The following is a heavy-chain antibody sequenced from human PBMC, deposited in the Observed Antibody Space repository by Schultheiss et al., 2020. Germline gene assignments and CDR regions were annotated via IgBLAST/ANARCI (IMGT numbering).Heavy chain of an antibody. CDR2: IFSGGST. J-gene: IGHJ5*02. CDR1: GGSISNGGYY. Sequence: SETLSLTCTVSGGSISNGGYYWSWIRQHPGKGLEWIGYIFSGGSTYYNPSLKSRVTISVDTSKNQFSLKLSSVTAADTAVYYCARGGKITMIRSPPSWFDPWGQGTLVTVSS. D-gene: IGHD3-22*01. CDR3: ARGGKITMIRSPPSWFDP. V-gene: IGHV4-31*03.